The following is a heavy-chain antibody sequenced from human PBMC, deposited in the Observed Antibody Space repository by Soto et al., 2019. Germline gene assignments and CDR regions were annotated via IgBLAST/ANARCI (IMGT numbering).Heavy chain of an antibody. J-gene: IGHJ4*02. CDR1: GFTFSSYG. CDR2: IPYDGSNK. Sequence: GGSLRLSCAASGFTFSSYGMHWVRQAPGKGLEWVAVIPYDGSNKYYADSVKGRFTISRDNSKNTLYLQMNSLRAEDTAVYYCAKLRYYDSSGPTTSFDYWGQGTLVTVSS. D-gene: IGHD3-22*01. V-gene: IGHV3-30*18. CDR3: AKLRYYDSSGPTTSFDY.